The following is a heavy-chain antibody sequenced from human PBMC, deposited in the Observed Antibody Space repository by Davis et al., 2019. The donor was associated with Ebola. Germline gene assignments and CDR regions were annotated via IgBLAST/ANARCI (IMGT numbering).Heavy chain of an antibody. CDR3: AKQGDYYYYYGMDV. CDR1: GFTFSSYS. J-gene: IGHJ6*04. Sequence: PGGSLRLSCAASGFTFSSYSMNWVRQAPGKGLEWVSSISSSSSYIYYADSVKGRFTISRDNPKNTLYLQMNSLRAEDTAVYYCAKQGDYYYYYGMDVWGKGTTVTVSS. CDR2: ISSSSSYI. V-gene: IGHV3-21*01. D-gene: IGHD1/OR15-1a*01.